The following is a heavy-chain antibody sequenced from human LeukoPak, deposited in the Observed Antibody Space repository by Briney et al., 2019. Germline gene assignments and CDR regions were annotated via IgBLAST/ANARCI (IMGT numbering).Heavy chain of an antibody. CDR3: ARSSIAAPRHKEYIQH. V-gene: IGHV3-66*01. CDR1: GFTVSSNY. Sequence: PGGSLRLSCAASGFTVSSNYMSWVRQAPGRGLEWVSVIYSGGNTYYADSVKGRFTISRDNSKNTLYLQMNSLRAEDTAVYYCARSSIAAPRHKEYIQHWGQGTLVTVSS. CDR2: IYSGGNT. D-gene: IGHD6-6*01. J-gene: IGHJ1*01.